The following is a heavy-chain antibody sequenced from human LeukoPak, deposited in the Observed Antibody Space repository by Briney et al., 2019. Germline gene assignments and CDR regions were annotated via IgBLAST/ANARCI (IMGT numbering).Heavy chain of an antibody. CDR2: ITSSGSYT. D-gene: IGHD3-10*01. Sequence: PGGTLRLSCAASGFTFSNYYMSWIRQTPGKGLNWVSYITSSGSYTNYAGSVKGRFTISRDNAKNSLYLQMNSLSPEDTAVYYCARFMGSGSYTPDYWGQGTLVTVSS. V-gene: IGHV3-11*03. J-gene: IGHJ4*02. CDR3: ARFMGSGSYTPDY. CDR1: GFTFSNYY.